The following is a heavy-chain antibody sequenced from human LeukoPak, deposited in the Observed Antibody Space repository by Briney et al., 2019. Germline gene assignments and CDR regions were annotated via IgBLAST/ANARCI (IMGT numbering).Heavy chain of an antibody. CDR1: GFTFSSYG. CDR2: IRYDGSNK. D-gene: IGHD6-13*01. CDR3: ARDLSGGQLGFDY. Sequence: PGGSLRLSCAASGFTFSSYGMHWVRQAPGKGLEWVAFIRYDGSNKYYADSVKGRFTISRDNSKNTLYLQMNSLRAEDTAVYYCARDLSGGQLGFDYWGQGTLVTVSS. V-gene: IGHV3-30*02. J-gene: IGHJ4*02.